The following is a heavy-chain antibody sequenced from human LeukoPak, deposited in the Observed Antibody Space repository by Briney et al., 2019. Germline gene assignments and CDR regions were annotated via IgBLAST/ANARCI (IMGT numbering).Heavy chain of an antibody. CDR3: ARGFGDYHDSTGYSGLDY. J-gene: IGHJ4*02. D-gene: IGHD3-22*01. CDR2: INPKSGAA. Sequence: ASVKVSCKASGYTFIDYYVQWVRQAPGQGPEWMGWINPKSGAAMYAQKFQDRVTMTKDTSISTAYMELSSLKSDDTAVYYCARGFGDYHDSTGYSGLDYWGQGSLVTVSS. CDR1: GYTFIDYY. V-gene: IGHV1-2*02.